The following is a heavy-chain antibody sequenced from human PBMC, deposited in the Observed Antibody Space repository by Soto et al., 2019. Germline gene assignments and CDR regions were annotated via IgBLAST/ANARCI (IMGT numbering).Heavy chain of an antibody. CDR3: ARDLIVVVPAAIQYDAFDI. J-gene: IGHJ3*02. V-gene: IGHV1-18*01. D-gene: IGHD2-2*01. CDR1: GYTFTSYG. Sequence: ASVKVCCKASGYTFTSYGISWVRQAPGQGLEWMGWISAYNGNTNYAQKLQGRVTMTTDTSTSTAYMELRSLRSDDTAVYYCARDLIVVVPAAIQYDAFDIWGQGTMVTVSS. CDR2: ISAYNGNT.